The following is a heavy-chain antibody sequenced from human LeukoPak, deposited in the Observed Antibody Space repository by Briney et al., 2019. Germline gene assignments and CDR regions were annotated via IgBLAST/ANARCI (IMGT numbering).Heavy chain of an antibody. CDR2: INPSGGST. Sequence: ASVKVSCKASGYTFTSYYMHWVRQAPGQGLEWMGIINPSGGSTSYAQKFQGRVTMTRDTSTSTVYMELSSLRSEDTAVYYCARDHQLYFYDSSGYSPAHYAFDIWGQGRMVTVSS. V-gene: IGHV1-46*01. J-gene: IGHJ3*02. CDR3: ARDHQLYFYDSSGYSPAHYAFDI. D-gene: IGHD3-22*01. CDR1: GYTFTSYY.